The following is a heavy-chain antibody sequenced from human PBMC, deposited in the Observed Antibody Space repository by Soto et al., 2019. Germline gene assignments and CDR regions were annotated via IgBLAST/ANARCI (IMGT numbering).Heavy chain of an antibody. V-gene: IGHV6-1*01. CDR1: GDSVSSNSAA. Sequence: SQTLSLTCAISGDSVSSNSAAWNWIRQSPSRGLEWLGRTYYRSKWYNDYAVSVKSRITINPDTSKNQFSLQLNSVTPEDTAVYYCARASSRYPYYYYYYGLDVWGQGTTVTVSS. D-gene: IGHD3-16*02. CDR3: ARASSRYPYYYYYYGLDV. J-gene: IGHJ6*02. CDR2: TYYRSKWYN.